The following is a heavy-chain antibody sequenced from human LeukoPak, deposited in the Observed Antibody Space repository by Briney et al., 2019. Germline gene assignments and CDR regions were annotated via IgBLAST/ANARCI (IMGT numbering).Heavy chain of an antibody. CDR2: SRPKNAGI. CDR1: VYTFTGYY. J-gene: IGHJ4*02. Sequence: ASVNVSFKGSVYTFTGYYMHWVRQAPGQGVEWMGLSRPKNAGINYAQNVQGRVTMAKETSISKAYIEVSSLTSDDTAVYFCAREGAKYGSDKKYFGYWGQGTLVTVSS. V-gene: IGHV1-2*02. CDR3: AREGAKYGSDKKYFGY. D-gene: IGHD3-10*01.